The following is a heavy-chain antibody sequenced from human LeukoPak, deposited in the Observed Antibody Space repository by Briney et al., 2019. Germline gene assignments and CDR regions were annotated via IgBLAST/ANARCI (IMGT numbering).Heavy chain of an antibody. D-gene: IGHD1-26*01. CDR2: ISSSSGYI. V-gene: IGHV3-21*01. CDR3: ARDAGSGSFSTTIDC. CDR1: GFTFRSYS. Sequence: GGSLRLSCAASGFTFRSYSMNWVRQAPGKGLEWVSSISSSSGYIYYADSLKGRFTISRDNAKNSLYLQMNSLTAEDTAVYYCARDAGSGSFSTTIDCWGQGTLVTVSP. J-gene: IGHJ4*02.